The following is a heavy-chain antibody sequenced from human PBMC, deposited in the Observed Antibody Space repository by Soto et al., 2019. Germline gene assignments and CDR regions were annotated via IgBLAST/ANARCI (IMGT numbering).Heavy chain of an antibody. V-gene: IGHV4-34*01. CDR3: ARGLFSGNSYSGGWYFFDY. J-gene: IGHJ4*02. CDR2: ISGTGSA. D-gene: IGHD1-7*01. Sequence: QVQLQQRGAGLLRPSETLSLTCAVYGGSFTDYRWTWIRQSPGKGLEWIGQISGTGSANYNPSLRSRVYISIGTSNNEFFLDLTSVTAADTAVYYCARGLFSGNSYSGGWYFFDYWGQGTLVTVSS. CDR1: GGSFTDYR.